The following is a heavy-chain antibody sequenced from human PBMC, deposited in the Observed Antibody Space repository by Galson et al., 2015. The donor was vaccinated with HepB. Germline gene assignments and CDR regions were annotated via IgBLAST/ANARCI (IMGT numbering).Heavy chain of an antibody. V-gene: IGHV3-23*01. CDR1: GFTFDAYA. J-gene: IGHJ4*02. CDR2: ISSDGANI. D-gene: IGHD6-19*01. CDR3: ARLLRGRYASGWSVFDS. Sequence: SLRLSCAASGFTFDAYALVWVRQALGEGLEWVSAISSDGANIYYADSVKGRFTISRDNSKNTLYLQMNNLRAADTAVYYCARLLRGRYASGWSVFDSWGQGALVTVSS.